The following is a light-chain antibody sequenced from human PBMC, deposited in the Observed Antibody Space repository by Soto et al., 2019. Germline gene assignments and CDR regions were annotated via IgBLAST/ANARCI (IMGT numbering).Light chain of an antibody. J-gene: IGKJ4*01. Sequence: EIVMTQSPATLSVSPGERATLSCWASQSVSSNLAWYQQKPGQAPRLLIYDVSTRATGIPTRFSGSGSGTEFTLTISSQQSEDFAAYYCQQYNNWPLTFGGGTKVEIK. CDR3: QQYNNWPLT. V-gene: IGKV3D-15*01. CDR1: QSVSSN. CDR2: DVS.